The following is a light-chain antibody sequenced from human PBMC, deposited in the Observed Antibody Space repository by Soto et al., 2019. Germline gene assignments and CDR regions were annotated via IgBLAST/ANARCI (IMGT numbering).Light chain of an antibody. CDR3: QQYGSSPTWT. CDR2: GAS. V-gene: IGKV3-20*01. CDR1: QSVSSY. J-gene: IGKJ1*01. Sequence: EIVLTQSPATLSLSPGERSTLSFSASQSVSSYLAWYQQKPGQTPRLVIYGASSRATGIPDRFSGSGSGTDFTLTISRLEPEDFAVYYCQQYGSSPTWTFGQGTKVDIK.